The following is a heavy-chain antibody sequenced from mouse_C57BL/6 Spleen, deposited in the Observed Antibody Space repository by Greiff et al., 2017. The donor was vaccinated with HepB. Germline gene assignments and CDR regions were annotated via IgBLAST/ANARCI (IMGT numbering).Heavy chain of an antibody. Sequence: VQLQQPVAELVRPGASVKLSCTASGYNINNTYMHWVKQRPEQGLEWIGRIDPANGNTNYAPKFQGKATITADTSSNTAYLQLSSLTSEDTAVYDCARWGDGYWYIDVWGTGTTVTVSS. CDR2: IDPANGNT. J-gene: IGHJ1*03. V-gene: IGHV14-3*01. CDR1: GYNINNTY. CDR3: ARWGDGYWYIDV. D-gene: IGHD3-3*01.